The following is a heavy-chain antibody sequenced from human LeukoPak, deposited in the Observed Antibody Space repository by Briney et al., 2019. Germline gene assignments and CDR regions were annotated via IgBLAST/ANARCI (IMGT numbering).Heavy chain of an antibody. CDR3: ARGPPRYDSSGYSTAYYFDY. CDR2: INHSGST. J-gene: IGHJ4*02. D-gene: IGHD3-22*01. V-gene: IGHV4-39*07. CDR1: GGSISSGDYY. Sequence: ASETLSLTCTVSGGSISSGDYYWSWIRQPPGKGLEWIGEINHSGSTNYNPSLKSRVTISVDTSKNQFSLKLSSVTAADTAVYYCARGPPRYDSSGYSTAYYFDYWGQGTLVTVSS.